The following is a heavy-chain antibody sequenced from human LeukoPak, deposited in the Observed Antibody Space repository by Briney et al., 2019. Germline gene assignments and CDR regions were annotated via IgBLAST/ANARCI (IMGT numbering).Heavy chain of an antibody. Sequence: GSLRLSCAASGFTFSSYAMSWVRQAPGKELEWVSGISGSGSTYYADSVKGRFTISRDNSKNTLYLQMNSLRAEDTAVYNCAKGDFYGSGGDYYYYMDVWGKGTTVTISS. V-gene: IGHV3-23*01. CDR1: GFTFSSYA. CDR2: ISGSGST. D-gene: IGHD3-10*01. J-gene: IGHJ6*03. CDR3: AKGDFYGSGGDYYYYMDV.